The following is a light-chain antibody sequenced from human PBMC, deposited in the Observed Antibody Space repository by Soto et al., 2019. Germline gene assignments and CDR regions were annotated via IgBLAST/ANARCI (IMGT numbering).Light chain of an antibody. CDR2: EVS. CDR1: QSLVDSA. Sequence: DIVLTQTPLSLSVTPGQPASISCKSSQSLVDSAWYLQRPGQPPQVLISEVSKRFSGVPDMFSGSGSGTDFTLKISRVEAEDVGVYYCMQTVQLPYTFGQGTRLEIK. V-gene: IGKV2D-29*01. CDR3: MQTVQLPYT. J-gene: IGKJ2*01.